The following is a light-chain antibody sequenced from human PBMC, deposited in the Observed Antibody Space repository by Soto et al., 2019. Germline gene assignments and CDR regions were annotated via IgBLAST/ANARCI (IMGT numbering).Light chain of an antibody. CDR2: SAF. Sequence: DIQMTQSPSTLSASVGDRVIITCRASQSITSWLAWYQQKPGKAPKLLIYSAFNLDTGVPSRFSGSGSGTDFALTTTSLQADDFAAYYCQHYSSSSRTFGQGAKVEMK. V-gene: IGKV1-5*01. CDR3: QHYSSSSRT. J-gene: IGKJ1*01. CDR1: QSITSW.